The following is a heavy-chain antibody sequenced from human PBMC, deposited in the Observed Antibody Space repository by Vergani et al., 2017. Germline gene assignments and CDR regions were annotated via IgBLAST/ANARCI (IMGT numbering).Heavy chain of an antibody. J-gene: IGHJ4*02. CDR1: GFTFKNNT. CDR2: ISSSSAYL. V-gene: IGHV3-21*02. Sequence: VQLVESGGGLVKPGGSLRLSCEGSGFTFKNNTMTWVRQAPGKGLEWVSSISSSSAYLHYADSVKGRFTISRDNFKNTMYLQMDRLTTDDTAVYFCARDGTDIFVSSSDYSHLLYYWGQGILVTVSS. CDR3: ARDGTDIFVSSSDYSHLLYY. D-gene: IGHD3-22*01.